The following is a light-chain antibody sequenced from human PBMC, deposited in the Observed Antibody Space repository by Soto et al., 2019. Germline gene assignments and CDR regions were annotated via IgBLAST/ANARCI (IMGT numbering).Light chain of an antibody. CDR2: WAS. Sequence: DIVMTQSPDSLAVSLGERATINCKSSQSVLYSSNNKNYLGWYQQKPGQSPNLLIYWASTRESGVPDRFSGSGSGTEFTLTISSLQAEDVAVYYCQQYYRIPYTFGQGTKLEIK. V-gene: IGKV4-1*01. CDR3: QQYYRIPYT. CDR1: QSVLYSSNNKNY. J-gene: IGKJ2*01.